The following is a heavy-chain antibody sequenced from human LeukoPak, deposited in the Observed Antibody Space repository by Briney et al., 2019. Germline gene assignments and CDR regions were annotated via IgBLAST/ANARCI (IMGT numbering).Heavy chain of an antibody. J-gene: IGHJ4*02. CDR2: ISSSSSYI. CDR1: GFTFSSYS. CDR3: ARDRYSSSSGNDY. D-gene: IGHD6-6*01. V-gene: IGHV3-21*01. Sequence: GGSLRPSCAASGFTFSSYSMNWVRQAPGKGLEWVSSISSSSSYIYYADSVKGRFTISRDNAKNSLYLQMNSLRAEDTAVYYCARDRYSSSSGNDYWGQGTLVTVSS.